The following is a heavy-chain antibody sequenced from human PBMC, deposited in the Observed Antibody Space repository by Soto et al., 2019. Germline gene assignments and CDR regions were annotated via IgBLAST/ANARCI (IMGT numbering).Heavy chain of an antibody. CDR2: IDPVDSYA. V-gene: IGHV5-10-1*01. CDR3: ARIESIARNWFDP. Sequence: PGESLKISCKGSGFSFTNYWISWVRQVPGKGLEWTGNIDPVDSYANYSPSFQGHVTFSVDTSISTAFLEWSSLKASDSAIYFCARIESIARNWFDPWGQGTLVTVSS. J-gene: IGHJ5*02. D-gene: IGHD6-13*01. CDR1: GFSFTNYW.